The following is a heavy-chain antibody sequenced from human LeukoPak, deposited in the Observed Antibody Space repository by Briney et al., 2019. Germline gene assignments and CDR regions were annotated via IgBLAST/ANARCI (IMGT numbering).Heavy chain of an antibody. J-gene: IGHJ4*02. D-gene: IGHD3-9*01. CDR1: GGSISSSRYF. Sequence: SETLSLTCTVSGGSISSSRYFWGWIRQPPGKGLEWIGSVYYSGSTYYHPSLKSRVTISVDTSKNQFSLKLSSVTAADTAVYYCARDPRYFDWLPREYYFDYWGQGTLVTVSS. CDR3: ARDPRYFDWLPREYYFDY. CDR2: VYYSGST. V-gene: IGHV4-39*07.